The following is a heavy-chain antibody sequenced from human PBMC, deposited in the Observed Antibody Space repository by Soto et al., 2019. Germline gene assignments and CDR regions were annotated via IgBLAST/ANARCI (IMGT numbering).Heavy chain of an antibody. J-gene: IGHJ6*02. CDR2: LYLDDDK. V-gene: IGHV2-5*02. CDR1: GLSLRTTGVG. Sequence: QVTLKESGPTLVKPTQTLTLTCTVSGLSLRTTGVGVGWVRQPPGKALEWLALLYLDDDKRYRPSLRSRLTIAKDISEKQVVLTMTNMDTVDTATYYCVQSRCGGDCLEIYSSHAYNGLDVWGQGTTVTVSS. D-gene: IGHD2-21*02. CDR3: VQSRCGGDCLEIYSSHAYNGLDV.